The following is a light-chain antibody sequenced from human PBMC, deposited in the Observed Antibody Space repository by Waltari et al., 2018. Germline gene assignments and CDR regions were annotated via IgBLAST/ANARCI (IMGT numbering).Light chain of an antibody. CDR2: INSDGSH. J-gene: IGLJ3*02. CDR1: SGHSSNI. Sequence: QLVLTQSPSASASLGASVKLTCTLDSGHSSNIVAWLQQQPAKGPRYLMKINSDGSHSKGDEIPNRFSGSSSGAERCLTISSVQSEDEADYYCQTGGHGTWVFGGGTKLTVL. CDR3: QTGGHGTWV. V-gene: IGLV4-69*01.